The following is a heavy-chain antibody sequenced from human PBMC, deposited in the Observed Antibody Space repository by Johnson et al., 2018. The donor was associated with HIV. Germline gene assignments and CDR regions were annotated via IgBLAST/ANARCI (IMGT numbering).Heavy chain of an antibody. D-gene: IGHD4-23*01. CDR3: AKARSLLDYGGFDAFDI. CDR1: GYIFRNYW. CDR2: IYSDGSDT. J-gene: IGHJ3*02. Sequence: EVQLVESGGGLVQPGGSLRLSCAGSGYIFRNYWMHWVRQAPGKGLVWVARIYSDGSDTAYADSVKGRFTISRDNAKKTLYLQMISLRAEDTAMYYCAKARSLLDYGGFDAFDIWGQGTMVTVSS. V-gene: IGHV3-74*03.